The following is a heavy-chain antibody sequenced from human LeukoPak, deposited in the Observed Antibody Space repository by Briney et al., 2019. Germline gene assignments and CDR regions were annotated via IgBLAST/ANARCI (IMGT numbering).Heavy chain of an antibody. D-gene: IGHD3-10*01. CDR1: GFNFDDLI. Sequence: GGSLRLSRAASGFNFDDLIMHWGRQPPGKGLEWVAGISCNSDFIVYGDSVTGPFTISRDNAKNSLYLQMNSLRAEDTALYYCVKSHGAGRYYPLEYWGQGTLLTVSS. CDR3: VKSHGAGRYYPLEY. CDR2: ISCNSDFI. V-gene: IGHV3-9*01. J-gene: IGHJ4*02.